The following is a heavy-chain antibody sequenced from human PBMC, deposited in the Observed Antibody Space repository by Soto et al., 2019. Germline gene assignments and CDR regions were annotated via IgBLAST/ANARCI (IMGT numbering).Heavy chain of an antibody. CDR3: ARVPPGY. CDR2: INSDGSST. V-gene: IGHV3-74*01. Sequence: GFLRLSCAACGFTLSSSWMHLVRQAPGKGLVWFSRINSDGSSTCYADSVKGRFTISRDNAKNTLYLQMNSLRAKDTAVYYCARVPPGYWGQGTLVTVPS. CDR1: GFTLSSSW. J-gene: IGHJ4*02.